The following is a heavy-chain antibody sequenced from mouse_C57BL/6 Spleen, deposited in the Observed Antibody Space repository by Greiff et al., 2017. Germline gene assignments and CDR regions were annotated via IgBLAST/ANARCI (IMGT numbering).Heavy chain of an antibody. Sequence: EVQLVESGGGLVQPKGSLKLSCAASGFSFNTYAMNWVSQAPGQGLEWVARIRSKSNNYATYYADSVKDRFTISRDDSESMLYLQMNNLKTEDTAMYYGVRVYADAMDYWGQGTSVTASP. D-gene: IGHD1-1*01. CDR2: IRSKSNNYAT. V-gene: IGHV10-1*01. J-gene: IGHJ4*01. CDR3: VRVYADAMDY. CDR1: GFSFNTYA.